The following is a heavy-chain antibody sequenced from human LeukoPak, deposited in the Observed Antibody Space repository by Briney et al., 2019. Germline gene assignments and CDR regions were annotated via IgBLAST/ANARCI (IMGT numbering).Heavy chain of an antibody. CDR1: GASTSSSGYY. J-gene: IGHJ4*02. V-gene: IGHV4-39*07. D-gene: IGHD2-15*01. Sequence: SETLSLTCTVSGASTSSSGYYWGWIRQPPGKGLESIGLIYYSGTTYYNPSLKSRVTISIDTSKNQFSLKLSSVTAADAAVYFCARNFPGVGCSGGSCYDYWGQGTLVTVSS. CDR2: IYYSGTT. CDR3: ARNFPGVGCSGGSCYDY.